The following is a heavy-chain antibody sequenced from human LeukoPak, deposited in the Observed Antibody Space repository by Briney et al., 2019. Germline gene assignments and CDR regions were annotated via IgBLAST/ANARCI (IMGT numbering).Heavy chain of an antibody. CDR3: AREGSYDFWSGWIPSYYYYMDV. J-gene: IGHJ6*03. CDR2: ISAYNGNT. D-gene: IGHD3-3*01. V-gene: IGHV1-18*01. Sequence: ASVNVSCKASGYTFTSYGISWVRQAPGQGLEGMGWISAYNGNTNYAQKLQGRVTMTTDTSTSTAYMELRSLRSDDTAVYYCAREGSYDFWSGWIPSYYYYMDVWGKGTTVTVSS. CDR1: GYTFTSYG.